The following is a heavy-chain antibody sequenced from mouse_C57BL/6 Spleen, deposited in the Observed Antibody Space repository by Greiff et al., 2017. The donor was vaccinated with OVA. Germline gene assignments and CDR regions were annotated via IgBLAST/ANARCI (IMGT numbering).Heavy chain of an antibody. CDR2: INYDGSST. V-gene: IGHV5-16*01. CDR1: GFTFSDYY. D-gene: IGHD1-1*01. CDR3: ARVFITTVVATDWYFDV. J-gene: IGHJ1*03. Sequence: EVKLVESEGGLVQPGSSMKLSCTASGFTFSDYYMAWVRQVPEKGLEWVANINYDGSSTYYLDSLKSRFIISRDNAKNILYLQMSSLKSEDTATYYCARVFITTVVATDWYFDVWGTGTTVTVSS.